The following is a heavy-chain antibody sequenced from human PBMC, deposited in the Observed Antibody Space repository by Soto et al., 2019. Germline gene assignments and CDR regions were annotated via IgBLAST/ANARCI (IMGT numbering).Heavy chain of an antibody. V-gene: IGHV3-23*01. CDR1: GFTFSSVA. CDR2: NSGSGDGT. CDR3: AGPGYSSQNY. J-gene: IGHJ4*02. D-gene: IGHD5-18*01. Sequence: SLRLSWPAAGFTFSSVALSWVRQAPGKGLEWVSANSGSGDGTDYADSVQGRFTISRDNSENTLYLQMNSLIAEDTAVYYCAGPGYSSQNYWGQGVLVTVS.